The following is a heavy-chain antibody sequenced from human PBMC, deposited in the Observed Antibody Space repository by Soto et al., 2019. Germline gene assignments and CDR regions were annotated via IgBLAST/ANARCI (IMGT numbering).Heavy chain of an antibody. Sequence: FNVMSYWMSWVRQAPGKGLEWVASIKEDGSETYYLHSVRGRFSISRDSAGNALHLTMNYLSAEDTGVYFCARDIGFDYVNWGQGTLVTVS. CDR3: ARDIGFDYVN. D-gene: IGHD3-16*01. CDR2: IKEDGSET. V-gene: IGHV3-7*01. CDR1: FNVMSYW. J-gene: IGHJ4*02.